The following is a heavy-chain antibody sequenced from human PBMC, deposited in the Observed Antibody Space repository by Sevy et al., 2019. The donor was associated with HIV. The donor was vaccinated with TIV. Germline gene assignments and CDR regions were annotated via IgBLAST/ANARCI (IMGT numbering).Heavy chain of an antibody. V-gene: IGHV3-21*06. D-gene: IGHD5-18*01. CDR3: ARYEEDTSMVTAFDI. CDR1: GFTFSNYN. Sequence: GGSLRLSCAASGFTFSNYNMNWVRQAPGKGLEWVSSISISGIYIHYANSVKGRFTISRDNAKNLLYLQMNSLRAEDTAVYYCARYEEDTSMVTAFDIWGQGTMVTVSS. CDR2: ISISGIYI. J-gene: IGHJ3*02.